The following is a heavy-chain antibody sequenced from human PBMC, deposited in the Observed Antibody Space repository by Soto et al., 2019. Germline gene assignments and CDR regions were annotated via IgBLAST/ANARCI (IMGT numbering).Heavy chain of an antibody. CDR1: GGSFSGYY. CDR2: INHSGST. V-gene: IGHV4-34*01. J-gene: IGHJ4*02. CDR3: ARTSITMVRRTFDY. D-gene: IGHD3-10*01. Sequence: PSETLSLTCAVYGGSFSGYYWSWIRQPPGKGLEWIGEINHSGSTNYNLSLKSRVTISVDTSKNQFSLKLSSVTAADTAVYYCARTSITMVRRTFDYWGQGTLVTVSS.